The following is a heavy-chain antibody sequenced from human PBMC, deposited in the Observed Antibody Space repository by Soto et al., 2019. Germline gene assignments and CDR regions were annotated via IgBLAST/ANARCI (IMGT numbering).Heavy chain of an antibody. J-gene: IGHJ6*02. CDR3: ARVSVGVAGEALWVGGMDV. V-gene: IGHV3-11*03. Sequence: PGGSLRLSCAASGFSFKDYYMTWIRQAPGKGLEWASYIGRNNNFTYYADSVRGRFTISRDNAKNSLYLQMNTLRVEDTGMYYCARVSVGVAGEALWVGGMDVWGQGTTVTVSS. CDR2: IGRNNNFT. D-gene: IGHD1-26*01. CDR1: GFSFKDYY.